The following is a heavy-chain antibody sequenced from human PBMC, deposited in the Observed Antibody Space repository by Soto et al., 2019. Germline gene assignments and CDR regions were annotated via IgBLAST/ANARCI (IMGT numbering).Heavy chain of an antibody. CDR3: ARWIGSGGDAFDI. D-gene: IGHD3-10*01. V-gene: IGHV4-31*03. CDR1: GGSISSGGYY. J-gene: IGHJ3*02. Sequence: QVQLQESGPGLVKPSQTLSLTCTVSGGSISSGGYYWSWIRQHPGKGLEWIGYIYYSGSTYYNPSLKSRVTMSVDTSKNQFSLKLSSVTAADTAVYYCARWIGSGGDAFDIWGQGTMVTVSS. CDR2: IYYSGST.